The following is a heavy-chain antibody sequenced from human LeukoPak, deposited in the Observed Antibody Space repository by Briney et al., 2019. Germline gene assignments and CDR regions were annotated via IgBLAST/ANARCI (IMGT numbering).Heavy chain of an antibody. J-gene: IGHJ6*03. Sequence: ASVKVSCKASGYTFTSYDINWVRQATGQGLEWMGWMNPNSGNTGYAQKFQGRVTMTRNTSISTAYMELSSLRSEDTAVYYCARGRWESHSGYLYYYYYYMDVWGKGTTVTVSS. CDR2: MNPNSGNT. V-gene: IGHV1-8*01. CDR3: ARGRWESHSGYLYYYYYYMDV. D-gene: IGHD5-12*01. CDR1: GYTFTSYD.